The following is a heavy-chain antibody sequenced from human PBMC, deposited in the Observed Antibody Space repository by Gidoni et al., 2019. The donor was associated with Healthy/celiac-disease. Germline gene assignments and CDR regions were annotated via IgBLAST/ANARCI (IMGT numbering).Heavy chain of an antibody. V-gene: IGHV3-23*01. CDR3: AKDRRPYGDYTLTDY. J-gene: IGHJ4*02. CDR1: GFTFSSYA. CDR2: ISGSGGST. Sequence: EVQLLESGGGLVQPGGSLRLSCAASGFTFSSYAMSWVRQAPGKGLAWVSAISGSGGSTYYADSVKGRFTISRDNSKNTLYLQMNSLRAEDTAVYYCAKDRRPYGDYTLTDYWGQGTLVTVSS. D-gene: IGHD4-17*01.